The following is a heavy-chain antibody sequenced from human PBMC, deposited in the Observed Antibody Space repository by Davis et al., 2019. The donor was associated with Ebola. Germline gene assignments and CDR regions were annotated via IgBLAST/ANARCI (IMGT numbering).Heavy chain of an antibody. D-gene: IGHD2-2*02. CDR2: INSDGSST. CDR3: ARSPIVVVPAAIRVGVGYYYYGMDV. J-gene: IGHJ6*02. CDR1: GFTFSSYW. V-gene: IGHV3-74*01. Sequence: HTGGSLRLSCAASGFTFSSYWMHWVRQAPGKGLVWVSRINSDGSSTSYADSVKGRFTISRDNAKNTLYLQMNSLRAEDTAVYYCARSPIVVVPAAIRVGVGYYYYGMDVWGQGTTVTVSS.